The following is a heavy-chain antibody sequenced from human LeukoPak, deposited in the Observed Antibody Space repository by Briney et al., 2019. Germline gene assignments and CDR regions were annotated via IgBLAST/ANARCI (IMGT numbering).Heavy chain of an antibody. V-gene: IGHV3-43*02. D-gene: IGHD5-12*01. CDR1: GFTFDDYA. CDR3: AKGSTWIQDY. CDR2: ISGDGGST. J-gene: IGHJ4*02. Sequence: GGSLRLSRAASGFTFDDYAMHWVRQAPGKGLEWVSLISGDGGSTYYADSVKGRFTISRDNSKNPLYLQMNSLRTEDTALYYCAKGSTWIQDYWGQGTLVTVSS.